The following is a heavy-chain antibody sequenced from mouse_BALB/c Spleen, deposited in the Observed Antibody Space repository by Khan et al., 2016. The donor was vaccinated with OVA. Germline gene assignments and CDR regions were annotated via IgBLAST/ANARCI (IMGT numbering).Heavy chain of an antibody. Sequence: QMQLEESGPGLVVPSQSLSITCTVSGFSLTGYGVNWVRQPPGKGLEWLGMIWGDGSTDYNSALKSRLSISKDNSKSQVFLKMNSLHTDDTARYYCARWIYYDYAYYYAMDYWGQGTLVTVSA. CDR1: GFSLTGYG. D-gene: IGHD2-4*01. V-gene: IGHV2-6-7*01. J-gene: IGHJ4*01. CDR2: IWGDGST. CDR3: ARWIYYDYAYYYAMDY.